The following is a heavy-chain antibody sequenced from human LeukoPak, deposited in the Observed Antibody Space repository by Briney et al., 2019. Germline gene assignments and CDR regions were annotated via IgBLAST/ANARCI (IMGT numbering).Heavy chain of an antibody. J-gene: IGHJ3*02. CDR3: ATTLASMSAAAFDI. CDR1: GYTLAELS. CDR2: FDPEDGET. V-gene: IGHV1-24*01. Sequence: ASVKVSCKVSGYTLAELSMHWVPQAPGKGLEWMGGFDPEDGETIYAQKFQGRVTMTEDTSTDTAYMELSSLRSEDTAVYYCATTLASMSAAAFDIWGQGTMVTVSS.